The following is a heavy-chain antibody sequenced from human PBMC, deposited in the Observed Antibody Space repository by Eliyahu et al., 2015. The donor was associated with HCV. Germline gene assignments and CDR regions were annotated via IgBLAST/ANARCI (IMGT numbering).Heavy chain of an antibody. V-gene: IGHV3-30*18. CDR3: TKSVSGTSGSDAFDI. Sequence: QVHLVESGGGVVQPGRSLRLSCGASGFXFXNYAIXWVRQAPGKGLEWVAVISYDASNEYYADSVKGRFTISRDNPKNTLYLQMNSLRPEDTAVYYCTKSVSGTSGSDAFDIWGQGTMVTVSS. J-gene: IGHJ3*02. D-gene: IGHD3-10*01. CDR1: GFXFXNYA. CDR2: ISYDASNE.